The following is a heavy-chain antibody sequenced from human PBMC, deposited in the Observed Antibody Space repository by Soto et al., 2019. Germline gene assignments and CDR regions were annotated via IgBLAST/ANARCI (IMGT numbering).Heavy chain of an antibody. D-gene: IGHD3-16*01. CDR2: INAGNGNT. J-gene: IGHJ4*02. CDR1: GYTLTSYS. V-gene: IGHV1-3*01. Sequence: SVTVSCKASGYTLTSYSMHWVRQATGQRLEWMGWINAGNGNTKYSQKFQGRVTITRDTSASTAYMELSSLRSEDTAVYYCARGLNVYYFDYWGQGTLVTVSS. CDR3: ARGLNVYYFDY.